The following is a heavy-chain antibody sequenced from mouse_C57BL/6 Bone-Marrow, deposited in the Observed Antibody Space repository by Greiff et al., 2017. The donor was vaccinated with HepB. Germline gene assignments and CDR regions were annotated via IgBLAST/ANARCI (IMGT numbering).Heavy chain of an antibody. J-gene: IGHJ3*01. D-gene: IGHD3-2*02. V-gene: IGHV1-22*01. CDR3: ARRAAQATPAWFAY. CDR1: GYTFTDYN. CDR2: INPNNGGT. Sequence: VQLQQSGPELVKPGASVKMSCKASGYTFTDYNMHWVKQSHGKSLEWIGYINPNNGGTSYNQKFKGKATLTVNKSSSTAYMELRSLTSEDSAVYYCARRAAQATPAWFAYWGQGTLVTVSA.